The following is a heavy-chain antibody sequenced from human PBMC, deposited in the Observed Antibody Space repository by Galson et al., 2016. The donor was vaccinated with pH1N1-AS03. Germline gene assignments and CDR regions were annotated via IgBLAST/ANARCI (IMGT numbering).Heavy chain of an antibody. V-gene: IGHV4-59*11. J-gene: IGHJ5*02. D-gene: IGHD4-17*01. Sequence: ETLSLTCTVSGGSISSHYWNRIRQPPGKGLEWIGYINYSGSTNYNPSPKSRVTISVDTSKNQFSLKLSSVTAADTAVYYCARHDYGDYVGWFDPWGQGTLVTVSS. CDR3: ARHDYGDYVGWFDP. CDR2: INYSGST. CDR1: GGSISSHY.